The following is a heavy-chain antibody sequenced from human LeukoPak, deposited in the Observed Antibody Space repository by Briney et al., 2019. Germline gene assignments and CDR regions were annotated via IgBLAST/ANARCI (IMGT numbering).Heavy chain of an antibody. V-gene: IGHV3-33*01. CDR1: GFTFSSYG. J-gene: IGHJ4*02. D-gene: IGHD5-18*01. CDR3: ARDNSQRLSFDY. CDR2: IWYDGSNK. Sequence: GRSLRLSCAASGFTFSSYGMHWVRQAPGKGLEWVAVIWYDGSNKYYADSVKGLFTISRDNSKNTLYLQMNSLRAEDTAVYYCARDNSQRLSFDYWGQGTLVTVSS.